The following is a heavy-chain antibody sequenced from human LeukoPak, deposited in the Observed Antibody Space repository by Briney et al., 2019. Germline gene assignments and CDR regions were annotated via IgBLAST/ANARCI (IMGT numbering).Heavy chain of an antibody. D-gene: IGHD3-9*01. J-gene: IGHJ4*02. CDR3: AKAANYNILTGYYLDY. Sequence: GRSLRLSCAASGFSFTTYWMSWVRQAPGKGLEWVSAITGGGDTTYYADSVKGRFTISRDNSKNTLYLQMNNLRAEDTAIYYCAKAANYNILTGYYLDYWGQGTLVTVSS. CDR1: GFSFTTYW. V-gene: IGHV3-23*01. CDR2: ITGGGDTT.